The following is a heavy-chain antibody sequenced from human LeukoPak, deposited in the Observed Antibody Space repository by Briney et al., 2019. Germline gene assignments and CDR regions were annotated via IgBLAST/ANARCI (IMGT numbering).Heavy chain of an antibody. V-gene: IGHV3-48*03. D-gene: IGHD3-22*01. CDR1: RFTLISYE. CDR3: ARDRGLDGMDV. J-gene: IGHJ6*02. CDR2: ISDSGSPI. Sequence: GGSLRLSCAASRFTLISYEMNWVRQAPGKGLEWVSHISDSGSPIYYADSVRGRFTISRDNAKNSMYLQMNSLRAEDTAVYYCARDRGLDGMDVWGQGTTVSVSS.